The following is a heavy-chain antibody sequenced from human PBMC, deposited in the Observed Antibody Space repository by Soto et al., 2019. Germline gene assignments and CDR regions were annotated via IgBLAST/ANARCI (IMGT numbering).Heavy chain of an antibody. Sequence: ASVKVSCKSSGDSFNDYYIHWVRQAPGQGLEWMGWINPSGGVTKYAQKFQGWVTMTRDTSIRTVYMELSRLRSDDTAIYYCARESGGATATLDYYYFYMDVWGKGTTVTVSS. D-gene: IGHD5-12*01. CDR3: ARESGGATATLDYYYFYMDV. CDR1: GDSFNDYY. V-gene: IGHV1-2*04. CDR2: INPSGGVT. J-gene: IGHJ6*03.